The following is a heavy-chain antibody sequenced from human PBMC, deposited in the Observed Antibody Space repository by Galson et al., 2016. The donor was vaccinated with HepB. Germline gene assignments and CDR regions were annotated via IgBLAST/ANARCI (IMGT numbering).Heavy chain of an antibody. CDR1: GFTFRSHA. D-gene: IGHD3-9*01. Sequence: SLRLSCAASGFTFRSHAMSWVRQAPGKGLEWVAVISTNGISQNYGDSVKGRFTVYRDNSKNTVDLQMNSLRPEDTAVYYCAKDQGILRHFDWLTYDAFDMWGQGTMVTVSS. J-gene: IGHJ3*02. CDR2: ISTNGISQ. V-gene: IGHV3-30*18. CDR3: AKDQGILRHFDWLTYDAFDM.